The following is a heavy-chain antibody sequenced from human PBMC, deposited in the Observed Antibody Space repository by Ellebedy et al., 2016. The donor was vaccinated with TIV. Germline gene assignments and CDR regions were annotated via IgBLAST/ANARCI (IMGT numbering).Heavy chain of an antibody. D-gene: IGHD6-13*01. Sequence: GESLKISCAASGFTFGCCAMGWVRQAPGKELEWVSVISNGGDTTYADSVKGRFTISRDNSKRTPYLQMNSLRADDTAIYYCAKLSGVLSWYADYWGLGARVTVSS. CDR1: GFTFGCCA. CDR2: ISNGGDTT. V-gene: IGHV3-23*01. CDR3: AKLSGVLSWYADY. J-gene: IGHJ4*02.